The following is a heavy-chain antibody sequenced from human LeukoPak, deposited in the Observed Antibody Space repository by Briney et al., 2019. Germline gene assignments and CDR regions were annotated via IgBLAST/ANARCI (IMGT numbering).Heavy chain of an antibody. Sequence: PSETPSLTCGVSGDSISGSNWWGWIRQPPGKGLEWIGYIFYSGSTKYNPSLKSRVTMSVDTSKNQFSLRLSSATAADTAVYYCARHSWAAYSFDYWGQGILVTVSS. CDR1: GDSISGSNW. J-gene: IGHJ4*02. V-gene: IGHV4-28*01. CDR2: IFYSGST. CDR3: ARHSWAAYSFDY. D-gene: IGHD2-21*01.